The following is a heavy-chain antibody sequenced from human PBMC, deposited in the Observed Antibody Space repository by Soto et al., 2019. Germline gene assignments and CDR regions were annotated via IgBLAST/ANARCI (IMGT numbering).Heavy chain of an antibody. V-gene: IGHV1-3*01. Sequence: ASVKVSCKASGYTFTSYAMHWVRQAPGQRLEWMGWINAGNGNTKYSQKFQGRVTITRDTSASTAYMELSSLRSEDTAVYYCARERYYNWYFDLWGRGTLVTVSS. J-gene: IGHJ2*01. CDR2: INAGNGNT. CDR1: GYTFTSYA. D-gene: IGHD1-26*01. CDR3: ARERYYNWYFDL.